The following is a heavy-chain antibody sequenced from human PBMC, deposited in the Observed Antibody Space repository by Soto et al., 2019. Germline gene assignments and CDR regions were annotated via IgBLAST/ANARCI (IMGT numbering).Heavy chain of an antibody. CDR3: ARDGSYYDFWSGEPNDLYGMDV. V-gene: IGHV4-59*01. Sequence: SETLSLTCTVSGGSISSYYWSWIRQPPGKGLEWIGYIYYSGSTNYNPSLKSRVTISVDTSKNQFSLKLSSVTAADTAVYYCARDGSYYDFWSGEPNDLYGMDVWGQGTTVTVSS. D-gene: IGHD3-3*01. J-gene: IGHJ6*02. CDR2: IYYSGST. CDR1: GGSISSYY.